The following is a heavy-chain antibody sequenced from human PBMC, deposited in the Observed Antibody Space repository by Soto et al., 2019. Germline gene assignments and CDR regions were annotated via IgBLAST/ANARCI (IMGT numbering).Heavy chain of an antibody. Sequence: QVQLQESGPGLVKPSQTLSLTCTVTGGSMSSGDQYWTWIRQHPRKGLEWIGYINYRGRTYYNPSLRSRVTLSVDTPNNQFSLTVTSLTAADTAIYYCVRAGVAAGDHPNWFDPWGPGTLVTVSS. CDR2: INYRGRT. J-gene: IGHJ5*02. CDR1: GGSMSSGDQY. V-gene: IGHV4-31*03. D-gene: IGHD2-21*02. CDR3: VRAGVAAGDHPNWFDP.